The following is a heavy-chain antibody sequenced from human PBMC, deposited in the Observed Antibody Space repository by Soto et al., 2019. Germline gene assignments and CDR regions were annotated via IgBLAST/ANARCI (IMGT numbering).Heavy chain of an antibody. CDR2: IIPIFGTA. CDR1: GGTFSSYA. Sequence: ASVKVSCKASGGTFSSYAISWVRQAPGQGLEWMGGIIPIFGTANYAQKFQGRVTITADESTSTAYMELSSLRSEDTAAYYCARDDIVVVVAATYGMDVWGQGTTVTVSS. J-gene: IGHJ6*02. V-gene: IGHV1-69*13. CDR3: ARDDIVVVVAATYGMDV. D-gene: IGHD2-15*01.